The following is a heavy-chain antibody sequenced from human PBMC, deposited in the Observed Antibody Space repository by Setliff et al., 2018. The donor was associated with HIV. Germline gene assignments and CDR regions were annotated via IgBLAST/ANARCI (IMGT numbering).Heavy chain of an antibody. Sequence: EASVKVSCKVSGYTLAELSIHWVRQAPGKGLEWTGGFDPEDVETVYAQKFQGRVTMTEDTSTDTAYMELSSLRSEDTAVYYCATVRRYYYDSSGQEYFQHWGQGTLVTVSS. V-gene: IGHV1-24*01. CDR3: ATVRRYYYDSSGQEYFQH. D-gene: IGHD3-22*01. CDR2: FDPEDVET. J-gene: IGHJ1*01. CDR1: GYTLAELS.